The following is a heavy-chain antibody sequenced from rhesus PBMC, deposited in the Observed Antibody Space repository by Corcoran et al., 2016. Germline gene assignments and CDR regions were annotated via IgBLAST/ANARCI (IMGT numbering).Heavy chain of an antibody. J-gene: IGHJ4*01. V-gene: IGHV4-93*01. CDR3: ASTTVTTSVRFDY. D-gene: IGHD4-23*01. CDR2: IYGSGGNT. Sequence: QVQLQESGPAVVEPSETLSLTCAVSGGSISSSNWWSWIRQSPGKGLEWIGGIYGSGGNTEYNPSLKSRVTISKDTSKNQFSLKLSSVTAADTAVYYCASTTVTTSVRFDYWGQGVLVTVSS. CDR1: GGSISSSNW.